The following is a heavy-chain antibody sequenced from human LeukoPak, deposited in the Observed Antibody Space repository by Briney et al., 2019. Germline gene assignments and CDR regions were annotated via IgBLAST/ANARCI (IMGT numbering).Heavy chain of an antibody. V-gene: IGHV3-30*02. CDR1: GFKFSTYG. Sequence: PGGSLRLSCTASGFKFSTYGMHWVRQAPGKGLEWVAFIQRDGIEKHYVASVRGRFTLSRDNSKNMMYLQMNGLRSDDTGVYYCAKDVMGADWPSNRWGQGTLVTVSS. D-gene: IGHD3/OR15-3a*01. J-gene: IGHJ4*02. CDR2: IQRDGIEK. CDR3: AKDVMGADWPSNR.